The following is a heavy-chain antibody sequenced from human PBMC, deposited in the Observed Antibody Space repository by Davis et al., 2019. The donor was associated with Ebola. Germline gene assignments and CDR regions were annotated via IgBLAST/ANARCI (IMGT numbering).Heavy chain of an antibody. J-gene: IGHJ5*02. V-gene: IGHV4-30-4*01. D-gene: IGHD4-17*01. CDR3: ARSLHGDPWFDP. CDR2: IYYSGST. CDR1: GGSISSGDYY. Sequence: PSETLSLTCTVSGGSISSGDYYWSWIRQPPGKGLEWIGYIYYSGSTYYNPSLKSRVTISVDTSKNQFSLKLSSVTAADTAVYYCARSLHGDPWFDPWGQGTLVTVSS.